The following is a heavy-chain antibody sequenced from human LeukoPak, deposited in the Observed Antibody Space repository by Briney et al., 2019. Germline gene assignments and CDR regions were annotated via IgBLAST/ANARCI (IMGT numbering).Heavy chain of an antibody. CDR2: ISAYNGNT. V-gene: IGHV1-18*04. D-gene: IGHD2-15*01. J-gene: IGHJ4*02. Sequence: ASVTVSCKASGYTFTSYGISWVRQAPGQGLEWMGWISAYNGNTNYAQKLQGRVTMTTDTSTSTAYMELRSLRSDDTAVYYCARGGRSCSGGSCYAVDYWGQGTLVTVSS. CDR3: ARGGRSCSGGSCYAVDY. CDR1: GYTFTSYG.